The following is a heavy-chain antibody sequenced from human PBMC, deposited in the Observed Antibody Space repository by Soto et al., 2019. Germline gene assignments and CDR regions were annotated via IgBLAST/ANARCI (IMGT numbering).Heavy chain of an antibody. Sequence: SVKVSCKASGGTFSSYTISWVQQAPGQGLEWMGRIIPILGIANYAQKFQGRVTITADKSTSTAYMELSSLRSEDTAVYYCALYRRQGYYYGMDVCGQRYTVTVSS. CDR3: ALYRRQGYYYGMDV. CDR1: GGTFSSYT. J-gene: IGHJ6*02. V-gene: IGHV1-69*02. D-gene: IGHD3-16*01. CDR2: IIPILGIA.